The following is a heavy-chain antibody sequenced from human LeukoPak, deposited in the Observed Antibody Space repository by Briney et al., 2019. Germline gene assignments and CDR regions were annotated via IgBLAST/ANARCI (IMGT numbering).Heavy chain of an antibody. D-gene: IGHD3-22*01. J-gene: IGHJ4*02. CDR2: IKNSNGHA. CDR1: DYSFRSFG. Sequence: ASVKVSCKAIDYSFRSFGISWVRQAPGQGLEWMGWIKNSNGHAQYAQKFQGRITMTTDTSTTTAYMEMRRLRSDDTAVYYCARSADSRGYDFLDYWGQGSLVTVSS. CDR3: ARSADSRGYDFLDY. V-gene: IGHV1-18*01.